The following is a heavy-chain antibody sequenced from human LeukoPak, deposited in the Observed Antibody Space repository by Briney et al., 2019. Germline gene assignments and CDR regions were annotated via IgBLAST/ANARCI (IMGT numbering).Heavy chain of an antibody. CDR3: ARDSKYYHSSAYYDVFAI. Sequence: GGSLRLSCAASGFTFSSYWVTWVRQAPGKGLEWVANIKEDGSEKYYADSVKGRFTISRDNAKNSLYLQVNSLRAEDTAVYYCARDSKYYHSSAYYDVFAIWGQGTMVTVSS. CDR1: GFTFSSYW. CDR2: IKEDGSEK. D-gene: IGHD3-22*01. J-gene: IGHJ3*02. V-gene: IGHV3-7*05.